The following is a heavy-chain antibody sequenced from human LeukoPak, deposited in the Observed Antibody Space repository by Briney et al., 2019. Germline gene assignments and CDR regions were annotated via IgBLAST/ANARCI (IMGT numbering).Heavy chain of an antibody. V-gene: IGHV3-33*01. CDR2: IWSDGSNK. CDR3: ARDYAVG. Sequence: GRSLRLSCAASGFTFSDYGMHWVRQAPGKGLEWVAAIWSDGSNKYYADSVKGRFTISRDNSKNTLYLQMNSLRVEDTAVYYCARDYAVGWGQGTLVTVSS. D-gene: IGHD3-16*01. CDR1: GFTFSDYG. J-gene: IGHJ4*02.